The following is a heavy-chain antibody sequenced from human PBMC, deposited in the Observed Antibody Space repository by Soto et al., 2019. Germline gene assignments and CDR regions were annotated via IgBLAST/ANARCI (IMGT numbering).Heavy chain of an antibody. J-gene: IGHJ5*02. V-gene: IGHV1-18*01. CDR3: AREEDFCGEGSGHPGDRRNP. D-gene: IGHD2-21*01. CDR1: GYTFTTYG. Sequence: ASVKVSCKTSGYTFTTYGVSWVRQAPGQGLEWMGWISPYNGNTNYAQRLQGRVTLTTDTSTKTAYMELMSLRSDDTALYYCAREEDFCGEGSGHPGDRRNPWRRGTLVTVSS. CDR2: ISPYNGNT.